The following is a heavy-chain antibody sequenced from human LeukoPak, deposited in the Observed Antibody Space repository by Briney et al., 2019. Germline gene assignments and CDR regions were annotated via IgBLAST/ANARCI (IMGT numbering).Heavy chain of an antibody. CDR2: LYSSGIT. V-gene: IGHV3-53*01. D-gene: IGHD6-25*01. J-gene: IGHJ4*02. Sequence: PGGSLRLSCAASGFTVSSTYMSWVRQAPGQGLEWVSLLYSSGITFYAESVQGRFTISRDNSKNTLYLQMNSLRAEDTAIYYCAKVTRGYPAGWGQGTLVTVSS. CDR3: AKVTRGYPAG. CDR1: GFTVSSTY.